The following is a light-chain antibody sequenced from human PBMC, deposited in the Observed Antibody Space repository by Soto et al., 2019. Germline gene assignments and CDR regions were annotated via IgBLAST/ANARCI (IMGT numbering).Light chain of an antibody. V-gene: IGKV1-5*03. CDR2: KAS. Sequence: DIQMTQSPSTLSASVGDRVTITCRASQSISNWLAWYQQKPGRAPKLLIYKASSLQSGVPSRFSGSGSGTDFTPTISSLQPDDFAMYYCQQYNPYSRTFGQGTKVDI. CDR3: QQYNPYSRT. J-gene: IGKJ1*01. CDR1: QSISNW.